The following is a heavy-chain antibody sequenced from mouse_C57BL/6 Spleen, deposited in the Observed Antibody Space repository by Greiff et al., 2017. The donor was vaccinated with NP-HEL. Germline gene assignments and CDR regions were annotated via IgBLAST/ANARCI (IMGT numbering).Heavy chain of an antibody. J-gene: IGHJ1*03. V-gene: IGHV2-2*01. CDR1: GFSLTSYG. D-gene: IGHD1-2*01. CDR3: ARNRTTAWYFDV. CDR2: IWRGGST. Sequence: VKLVESGPGLVQPSQSLSITCTVSGFSLTSYGVHWVRQSPGKGLEWLGVIWRGGSTDYNAAFISRLSISKDDSKSQVFFKMNSLQADDKAIDYCARNRTTAWYFDVWGTGTTVTVSS.